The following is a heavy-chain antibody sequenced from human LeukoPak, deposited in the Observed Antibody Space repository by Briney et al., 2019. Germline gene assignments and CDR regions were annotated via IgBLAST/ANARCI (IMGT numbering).Heavy chain of an antibody. CDR3: ARATGRGYTYGAAAY. CDR2: IHPTFGAP. CDR1: GGILSSYV. Sequence: SVKVSCKSSGGILSSYVITWVRQAPGQGLEWMGGIHPTFGAPNSAQKFQGRVMITTDESTGTDYMELFSLTSEDTAVYYCARATGRGYTYGAAAYWGQGTLVTVSS. V-gene: IGHV1-69*05. D-gene: IGHD5-18*01. J-gene: IGHJ4*02.